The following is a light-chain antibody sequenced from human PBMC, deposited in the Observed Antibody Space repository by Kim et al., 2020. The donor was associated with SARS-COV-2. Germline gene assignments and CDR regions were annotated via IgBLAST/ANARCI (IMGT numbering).Light chain of an antibody. Sequence: EIVMTQSPATLSVSPGERATLSCRASQSVSSNLAWYQQKPGQTPRLLIYGASMRATGIPARFSGSGSGTEFTLTISSLQSEDFAVYYCQHYSNWPPLTFGGGTKVDIK. CDR3: QHYSNWPPLT. J-gene: IGKJ4*01. CDR2: GAS. CDR1: QSVSSN. V-gene: IGKV3-15*01.